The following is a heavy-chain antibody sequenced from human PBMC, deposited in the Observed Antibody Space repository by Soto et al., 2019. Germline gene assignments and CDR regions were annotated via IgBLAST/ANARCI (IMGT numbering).Heavy chain of an antibody. D-gene: IGHD6-13*01. CDR2: ISYDGSNK. V-gene: IGHV3-30*18. CDR1: GFTFSSYG. J-gene: IGHJ6*02. Sequence: QVQLVESGGGVVQPGRSLRLSCAASGFTFSSYGMHWVRQAPGKGLEWVAVISYDGSNKYYADSVKGRFTISRDNSKNTLYLQMNSLRAEDTAVYYCAKVIGYSSSWYSAGGGMDVWGQGTTVTVSS. CDR3: AKVIGYSSSWYSAGGGMDV.